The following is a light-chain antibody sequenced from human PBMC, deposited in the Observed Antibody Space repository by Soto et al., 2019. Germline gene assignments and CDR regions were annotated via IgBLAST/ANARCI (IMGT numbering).Light chain of an antibody. J-gene: IGKJ5*01. Sequence: EIVMTQSPATLSVSPGERATLSCRASQSVSSNLAWYQQKPGQAPRLLIYGASIRATGIPARFSGSVSGTDVTLTISSLQTEDFAVYYCQQYNNGPPPITFGQGTRLEIK. V-gene: IGKV3D-15*01. CDR1: QSVSSN. CDR3: QQYNNGPPPIT. CDR2: GAS.